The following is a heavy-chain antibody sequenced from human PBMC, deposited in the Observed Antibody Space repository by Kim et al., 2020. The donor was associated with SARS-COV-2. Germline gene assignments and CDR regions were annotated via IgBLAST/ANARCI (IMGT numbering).Heavy chain of an antibody. CDR2: ISSSSSTI. J-gene: IGHJ4*02. D-gene: IGHD2-2*01. V-gene: IGHV3-48*02. CDR1: GFTFSSYS. CDR3: AREIVVVPAAMAFDY. Sequence: GGSLRLSCAASGFTFSSYSMNWVRQAPGKGLEWVSYISSSSSTIYYADSVKGRFTISRDNAKNSLYLQMNSLRDEDTAVYYCAREIVVVPAAMAFDYWGQGTLVTVSS.